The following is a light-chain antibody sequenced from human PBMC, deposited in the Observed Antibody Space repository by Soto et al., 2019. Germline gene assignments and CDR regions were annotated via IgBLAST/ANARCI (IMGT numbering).Light chain of an antibody. CDR1: DSNIGENFD. CDR3: QSYDSGLSGSV. Sequence: QSVLTQPPPVSGAPGQRVTISCTGSDSNIGENFDVHWYQQLPGTAPKLLIYGNNNRPSGVPDRFSASRSGTSASLAITGLQAEDEADYYCQSYDSGLSGSVFGGGTKVTVL. V-gene: IGLV1-40*01. CDR2: GNN. J-gene: IGLJ3*02.